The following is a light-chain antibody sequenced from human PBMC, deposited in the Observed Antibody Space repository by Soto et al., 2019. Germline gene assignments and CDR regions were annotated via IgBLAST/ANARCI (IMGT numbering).Light chain of an antibody. CDR1: QNISSY. CDR3: QQSYKSPLT. J-gene: IGKJ1*01. V-gene: IGKV1-39*01. CDR2: AAS. Sequence: DIQMTQSPSSLSASLGDRVTITCRANQNISSYLIWYQHKLGQAPKLLIHAASTLASGVPSRFSGSESGTDFTLTISGLEHADSANYYCQQSYKSPLTFGQGTKVEIK.